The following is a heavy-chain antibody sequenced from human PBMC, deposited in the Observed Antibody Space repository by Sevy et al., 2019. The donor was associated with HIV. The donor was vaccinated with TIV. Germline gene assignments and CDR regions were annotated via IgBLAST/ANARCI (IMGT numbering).Heavy chain of an antibody. V-gene: IGHV4-39*01. J-gene: IGHJ5*01. D-gene: IGHD3-10*01. CDR3: ARYLRGDFAGGFDS. CDR2: IDYGGRT. Sequence: SETLSLTCSVSGASISSSSYYWGWIRQPPGKGLEWIGSIDYGGRTYYTPALKSRGTISGNASKNQFSLKLRSVTAADTAFYYCARYLRGDFAGGFDSWGQGALVTVSS. CDR1: GASISSSSYY.